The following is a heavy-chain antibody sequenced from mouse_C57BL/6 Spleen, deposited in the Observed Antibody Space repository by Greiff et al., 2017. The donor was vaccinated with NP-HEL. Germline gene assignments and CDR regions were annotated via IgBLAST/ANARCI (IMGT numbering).Heavy chain of an antibody. CDR2: ISSGGSYT. J-gene: IGHJ3*01. V-gene: IGHV5-6*01. D-gene: IGHD2-4*01. CDR1: GFTFSSYG. CDR3: ARAYDYDEAWFAY. Sequence: EVQVVESGGDLVKPGGSLKLSCAASGFTFSSYGMSWVRQTPDKRLEWVATISSGGSYTYYPDSVKGRFTISRDNAKNTLYLQMSSLKSEDTAMYYCARAYDYDEAWFAYWGQGTLVTVSA.